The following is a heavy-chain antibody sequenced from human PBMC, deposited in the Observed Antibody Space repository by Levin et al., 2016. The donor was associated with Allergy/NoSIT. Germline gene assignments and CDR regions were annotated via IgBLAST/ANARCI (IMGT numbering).Heavy chain of an antibody. D-gene: IGHD6-6*01. CDR2: INSDGSTI. CDR3: ARETSTSSFYFDY. J-gene: IGHJ4*02. Sequence: WIRQPPGKGLVWVSRINSDGSTIGYADSVKGRFTISRDNAKNTLYLQMDSLRAVDTAVYYCARETSTSSFYFDYWGQGSLVTVSS. V-gene: IGHV3-74*01.